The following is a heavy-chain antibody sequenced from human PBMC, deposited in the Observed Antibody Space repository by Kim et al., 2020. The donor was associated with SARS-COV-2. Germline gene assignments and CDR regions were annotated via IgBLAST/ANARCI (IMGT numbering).Heavy chain of an antibody. CDR1: GGSISSYY. CDR2: IYYSGST. D-gene: IGHD3-22*01. J-gene: IGHJ3*02. V-gene: IGHV4-59*13. Sequence: SETLSLTCTVSGGSISSYYWSWIRQPPGKGLEWIGYIYYSGSTNYNPSLKSRVTISVDTSKNQFSLKLSSVTAADTAVYYCARVPASRVSGYYYLDAFDIWGQGTRVTVSS. CDR3: ARVPASRVSGYYYLDAFDI.